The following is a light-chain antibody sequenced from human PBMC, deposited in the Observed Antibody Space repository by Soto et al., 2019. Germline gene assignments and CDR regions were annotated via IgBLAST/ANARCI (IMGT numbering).Light chain of an antibody. CDR1: QSVSSY. CDR2: DAS. Sequence: EIVLTQSPATLSLSPGERATLSCRASQSVSSYLAWYQQKPGQPPRLLIYDASNRATGIAARFSGSGSGTDFTLTISSLEPEDFAVYYCQQYNNWPPLTFGGGTKVEIK. V-gene: IGKV3-11*01. J-gene: IGKJ4*01. CDR3: QQYNNWPPLT.